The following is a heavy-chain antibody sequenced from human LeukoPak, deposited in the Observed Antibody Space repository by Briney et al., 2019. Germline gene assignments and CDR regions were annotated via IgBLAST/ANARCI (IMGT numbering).Heavy chain of an antibody. J-gene: IGHJ4*02. CDR2: IKSKTDGGAT. CDR1: GFTFSNAW. Sequence: GGSLRLSCAASGFTFSNAWMSWVRQAPGKGLEWVGRIKSKTDGGATDYAAPVKGRFTISRDDSKNTLYLQMNSLKTEDTAVYYCTTYRPPGYTAFDYWGQGTLVTVSS. V-gene: IGHV3-15*01. D-gene: IGHD5-24*01. CDR3: TTYRPPGYTAFDY.